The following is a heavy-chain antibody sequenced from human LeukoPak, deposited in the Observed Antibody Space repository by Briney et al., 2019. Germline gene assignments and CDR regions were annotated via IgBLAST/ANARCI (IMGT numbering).Heavy chain of an antibody. CDR3: ARGGDCTNGVCYIYFDY. V-gene: IGHV4-4*02. J-gene: IGHJ4*02. CDR2: IYHSGST. D-gene: IGHD2-8*01. Sequence: PSGTLSLTCAVSGGSISSSNWWSWVRQPPGKGLEWIGEIYHSGSTNYNPSLKSRVTISVDKSKNQFSLKLSSVTAADTAVCYCARGGDCTNGVCYIYFDYWGQGTLVTVSS. CDR1: GGSISSSNW.